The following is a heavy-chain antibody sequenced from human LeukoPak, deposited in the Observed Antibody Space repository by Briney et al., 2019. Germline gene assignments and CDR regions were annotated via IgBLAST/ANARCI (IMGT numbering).Heavy chain of an antibody. CDR2: IHTSGST. CDR1: RGSISSKY. CDR3: ARDLEGRFDY. Sequence: SETLSLTCTVSRGSISSKYWSWIRQPAGKGLEWIGRIHTSGSTNYNPSLKSRVTMSIDTSKSQFSLKLSSVTAADTAVYYCARDLEGRFDYWGQGTLVTVSS. V-gene: IGHV4-4*07. J-gene: IGHJ4*02.